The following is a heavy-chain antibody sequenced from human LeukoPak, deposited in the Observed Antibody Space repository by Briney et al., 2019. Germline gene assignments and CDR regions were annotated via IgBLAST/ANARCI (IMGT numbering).Heavy chain of an antibody. J-gene: IGHJ6*02. CDR3: ARRGVLWFGELFYYGKDV. CDR2: ISSSGSTI. D-gene: IGHD3-10*01. CDR1: GFTFSDYY. Sequence: GGSLRLSCAASGFTFSDYYMSWIRQAPGKGLEWVSYISSSGSTIYYADSVKGRFTISRDNAKNSLYLQMNSLRAEDTAVYYCARRGVLWFGELFYYGKDVWGQGTTVTVSS. V-gene: IGHV3-11*01.